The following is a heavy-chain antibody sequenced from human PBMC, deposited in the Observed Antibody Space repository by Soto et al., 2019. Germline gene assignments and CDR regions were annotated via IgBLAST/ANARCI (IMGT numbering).Heavy chain of an antibody. V-gene: IGHV1-3*01. D-gene: IGHD6-25*01. CDR1: GYTFTAFA. CDR2: INVGNGDT. CDR3: VRVGGSGWTLDF. Sequence: GASVKVSCKTSGYTFTAFAVHWVRQASGQRLEWMGWINVGNGDTKSSQNLQGRVTITRDTSASTVYMELSSLRSEDTAVYYCVRVGGSGWTLDFWGQGTLVTVSS. J-gene: IGHJ4*02.